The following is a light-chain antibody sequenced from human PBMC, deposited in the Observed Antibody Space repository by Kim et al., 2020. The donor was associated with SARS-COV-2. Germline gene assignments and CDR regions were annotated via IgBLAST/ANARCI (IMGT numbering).Light chain of an antibody. CDR1: QDVSSW. Sequence: DIQMTQSPSSVSASVGDRVTITCRASQDVSSWVACYQQKPGKAPKPLIYASSTLESGVPSRFSGSALGTNFSLTISSLQPEDFATYYSQQAKSFPLTFGGGTTLEI. J-gene: IGKJ4*01. V-gene: IGKV1D-12*01. CDR2: ASS. CDR3: QQAKSFPLT.